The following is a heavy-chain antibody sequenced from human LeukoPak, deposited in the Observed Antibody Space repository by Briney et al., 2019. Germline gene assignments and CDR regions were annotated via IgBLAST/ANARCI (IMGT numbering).Heavy chain of an antibody. D-gene: IGHD6-13*01. CDR2: IIPIFGTA. CDR1: GGTFSGYA. CDR3: ARVAAADSFGMDV. Sequence: SVKVSCKASGGTFSGYAISWVRQAPGQGLEWMGGIIPIFGTANYAQKFQGRVTITADKSTSTAYMELSSLRSEDTAVYYCARVAAADSFGMDVWGKGTTVTVSS. V-gene: IGHV1-69*06. J-gene: IGHJ6*04.